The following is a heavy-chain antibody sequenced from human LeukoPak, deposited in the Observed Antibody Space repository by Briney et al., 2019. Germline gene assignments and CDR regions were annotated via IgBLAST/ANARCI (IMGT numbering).Heavy chain of an antibody. CDR3: ARDEHLDY. CDR2: ISSSSSTI. J-gene: IGHJ4*02. Sequence: PGGSLGLSCAASGFTFSSYSMNWVRQAPGKGLEWVSYISSSSSTIYYADSVKGRFTISRDNAKNSLYLQMNSLRAEDTAVYYCARDEHLDYWGQGALVTVSS. V-gene: IGHV3-48*01. CDR1: GFTFSSYS.